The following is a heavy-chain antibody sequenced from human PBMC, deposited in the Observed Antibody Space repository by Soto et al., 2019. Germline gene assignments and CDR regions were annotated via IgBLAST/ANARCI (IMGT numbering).Heavy chain of an antibody. CDR3: ARVKGTSAMCYFDL. CDR2: ITASGHGI. J-gene: IGHJ4*01. CDR1: GFPFRSYE. V-gene: IGHV3-48*03. Sequence: GGSLRLSCAASGFPFRSYEMNWVRQAPGKGLEWVAHITASGHGIYYADSVKGRFIISRDNAKNSLFLQMNSLRAEDTAVYYCARVKGTSAMCYFDLWGQGALVTVSS. D-gene: IGHD1-1*01.